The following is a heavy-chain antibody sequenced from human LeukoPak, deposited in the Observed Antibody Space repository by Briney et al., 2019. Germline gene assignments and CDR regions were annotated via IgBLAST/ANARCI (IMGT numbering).Heavy chain of an antibody. CDR2: ISTYNGNT. V-gene: IGHV1-18*01. CDR1: GYTFTNYG. Sequence: ASVKVSCKASGYTFTNYGISWVRQAPGQGREWMGWISTYNGNTDYAQKFQDRSTLTTDTSTSTAYMELRSLTSDDSAVYYCARGWELDNWGQGTLVTVSA. CDR3: ARGWELDN. D-gene: IGHD1-26*01. J-gene: IGHJ4*02.